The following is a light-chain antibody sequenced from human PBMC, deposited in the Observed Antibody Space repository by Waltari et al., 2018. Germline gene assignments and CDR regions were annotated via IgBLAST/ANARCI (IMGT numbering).Light chain of an antibody. CDR1: QSIGSH. CDR3: QQYDNWPRT. J-gene: IGKJ1*01. Sequence: EIVMTQSPATLSVSPGERATLSCRASQSIGSHLAWYQQTPGQGPRLLIYGASTRATGTPARFSGRGSGTEFTLTISSLQSEDFAVYFCQQYDNWPRTFGQGTKVEI. CDR2: GAS. V-gene: IGKV3-15*01.